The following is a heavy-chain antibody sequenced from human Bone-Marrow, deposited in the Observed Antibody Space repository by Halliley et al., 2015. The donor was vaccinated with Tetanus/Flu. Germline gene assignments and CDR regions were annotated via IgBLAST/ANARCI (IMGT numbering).Heavy chain of an antibody. CDR2: INHSGST. V-gene: IGHV4-34*01. CDR3: MLMGTAMVKALAY. D-gene: IGHD5-18*01. J-gene: IGHJ4*02. CDR1: GGSFSGYY. Sequence: TLSLTCAVYGGSFSGYYWSWIRQPPGKGLEWIGEINHSGSTNYNPSLKSRVTISVDTSKNQFSLKLSSVTAADTAVYYCMLMGTAMVKALAYWVQGTLVTVSS.